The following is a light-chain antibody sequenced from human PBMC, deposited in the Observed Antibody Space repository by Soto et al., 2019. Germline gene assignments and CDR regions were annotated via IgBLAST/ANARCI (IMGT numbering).Light chain of an antibody. CDR2: WAS. J-gene: IGKJ1*01. CDR1: QSVLYSPNNKNY. V-gene: IGKV4-1*01. CDR3: HQYHSDPQT. Sequence: DIVMTQSPDSLAVSLGERATINCKSSQSVLYSPNNKNYLAWYQQKPGQPPKLLVYWASTREAGVLDRFIGSGSGTNFTLTIISLQAEDAAVYYCHQYHSDPQTFGQGTKVEIK.